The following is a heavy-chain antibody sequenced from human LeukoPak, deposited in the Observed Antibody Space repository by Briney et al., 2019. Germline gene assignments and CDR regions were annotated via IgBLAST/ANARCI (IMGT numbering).Heavy chain of an antibody. Sequence: PGGSLRLSCAASGFTFSSYAMSWVRQAPGKGLEWVSAISGSGDTTYYADSVKGRFTISRDNTKNTLYLQMHSLRAEDTAVYYCAKRGVGFLAAAGTIAYYFDYWGQGTLVPVSS. CDR1: GFTFSSYA. V-gene: IGHV3-23*01. D-gene: IGHD6-13*01. CDR2: ISGSGDTT. J-gene: IGHJ4*02. CDR3: AKRGVGFLAAAGTIAYYFDY.